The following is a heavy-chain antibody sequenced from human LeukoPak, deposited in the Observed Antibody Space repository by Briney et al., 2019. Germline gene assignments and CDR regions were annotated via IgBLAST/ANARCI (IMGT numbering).Heavy chain of an antibody. V-gene: IGHV4-34*01. J-gene: IGHJ4*02. D-gene: IGHD3-22*01. CDR3: ARSEVNSSGYWVILY. CDR1: GGSLSGFH. Sequence: SETLSLTCDVDGGSLSGFHWSWIRQSARKRLEWIGEINDRRDANYNPSLETRVDISLDMSKNQFSLKMNSVTAADTAVYYCARSEVNSSGYWVILYWGQGILVTVTS. CDR2: INDRRDA.